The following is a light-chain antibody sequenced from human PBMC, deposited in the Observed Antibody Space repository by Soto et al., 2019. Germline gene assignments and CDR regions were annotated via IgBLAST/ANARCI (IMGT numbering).Light chain of an antibody. V-gene: IGLV2-11*01. CDR3: CSYAGSYTW. CDR1: SSDVGGYNY. CDR2: DVS. J-gene: IGLJ3*02. Sequence: QSVLTQPRSVSGSPGQSVTISCTGTSSDVGGYNYVSWYQQHPGKAPKLMIYDVSKRPSGVPDRCSGSKSGNTASLTISGLQAEDEADYFCCSYAGSYTWFGGGTKLTVL.